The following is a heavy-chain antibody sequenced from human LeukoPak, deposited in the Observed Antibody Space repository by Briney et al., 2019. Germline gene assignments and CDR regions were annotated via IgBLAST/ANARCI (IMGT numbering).Heavy chain of an antibody. Sequence: GGSLRLSCAASGFTFSSYAMNWVRQAPGKGLEWVSVISGNGDSTYYADCVKGRFTVSRDNSKNTLYLQIYSLRAEDTASYYCAKDRYGDYSFDYWGQGTLVTVSS. CDR2: ISGNGDST. CDR1: GFTFSSYA. CDR3: AKDRYGDYSFDY. V-gene: IGHV3-23*01. J-gene: IGHJ4*02. D-gene: IGHD4-17*01.